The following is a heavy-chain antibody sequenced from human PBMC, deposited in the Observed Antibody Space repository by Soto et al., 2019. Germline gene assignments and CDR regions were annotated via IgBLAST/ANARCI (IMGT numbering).Heavy chain of an antibody. CDR3: ARQDMVTSYFDY. D-gene: IGHD5-18*01. V-gene: IGHV3-33*01. J-gene: IGHJ4*02. Sequence: QVQLVESGGGVVQPGRSLRLSCAASGFTFSSYGMHWVRQAPGKGLEWVAVIWYDGSNKYYADSVKGRFTISRDNSKNTLYLQMKSLRPEDKAVYYCARQDMVTSYFDYWGQGHLVNVSS. CDR1: GFTFSSYG. CDR2: IWYDGSNK.